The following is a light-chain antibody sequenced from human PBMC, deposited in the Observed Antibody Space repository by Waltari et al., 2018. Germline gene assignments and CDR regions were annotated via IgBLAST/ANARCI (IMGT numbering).Light chain of an antibody. Sequence: QSALTQPASVSGSPGQSITISCTGTSSDVGGYNYVSLYQQHPGKAPKLMIYDVRKRPPGVSNRFSGSKSGNTASLTISGLQAEDETDYYCSSYTSSSTLGVFGGGTKLTVL. J-gene: IGLJ2*01. CDR1: SSDVGGYNY. CDR2: DVR. V-gene: IGLV2-14*01. CDR3: SSYTSSSTLGV.